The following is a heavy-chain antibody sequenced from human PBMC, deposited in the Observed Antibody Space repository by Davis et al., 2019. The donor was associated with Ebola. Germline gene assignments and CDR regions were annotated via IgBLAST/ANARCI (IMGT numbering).Heavy chain of an antibody. CDR3: ARFRDDYVWGSYRQNWFDP. CDR2: IYYSGST. V-gene: IGHV4-59*01. J-gene: IGHJ5*02. CDR1: GGSISSYY. D-gene: IGHD3-16*02. Sequence: MPGGSLRLSCTVSGGSISSYYWSWIRQPPGKGLEWIGYIYYSGSTNYNPSLKSRVTISVDTSKNQFSLKLSSVTAADTAVYYCARFRDDYVWGSYRQNWFDPWGQGTLVTVSS.